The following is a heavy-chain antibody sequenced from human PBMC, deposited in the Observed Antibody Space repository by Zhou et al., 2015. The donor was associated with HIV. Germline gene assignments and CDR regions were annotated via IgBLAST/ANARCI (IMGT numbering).Heavy chain of an antibody. V-gene: IGHV3-15*01. J-gene: IGHJ3*02. CDR1: GFTFSNAW. Sequence: EVQLVESGGGLVKPGGSLRISCAASGFTFSNAWMSWVRQAPGKGLEWLGRIKSKTDGGTADYAAPVKGRFIISRDDSKNMLYLQMNSLKTEDIAVYYCTTDTKPRCGGDCYSDVDGFDIWGQGTKVTVSS. CDR3: TTDTKPRCGGDCYSDVDGFDI. D-gene: IGHD2-21*01. CDR2: IKSKTDGGTA.